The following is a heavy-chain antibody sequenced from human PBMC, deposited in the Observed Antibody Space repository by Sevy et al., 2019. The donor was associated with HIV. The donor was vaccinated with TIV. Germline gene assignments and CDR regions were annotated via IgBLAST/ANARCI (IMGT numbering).Heavy chain of an antibody. J-gene: IGHJ4*02. Sequence: GESLKISCVASGFTFDTYWMHWVRQAPGKGLEWVANIKYDGSEIYYVDSVRGRFTISKDNARNLVYLQMNSLRAEDTALYYCVRAIVIEGSFWGQGTLVTVSS. CDR2: IKYDGSEI. D-gene: IGHD2-2*01. CDR3: VRAIVIEGSF. V-gene: IGHV3-7*01. CDR1: GFTFDTYW.